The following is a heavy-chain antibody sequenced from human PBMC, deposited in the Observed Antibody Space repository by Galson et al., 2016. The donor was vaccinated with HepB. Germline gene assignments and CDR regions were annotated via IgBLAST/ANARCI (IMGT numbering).Heavy chain of an antibody. D-gene: IGHD2-15*01. CDR1: GGSISSSY. V-gene: IGHV4-59*08. Sequence: SETLSPTCTVSGGSISSSYWSWIRQPPGKGLGWIGFISYIGSTNFNPSLNSRVTMSVNTSRNQFFLNLNSVTAADTAVYYCARWGCSGGGCKPEGLWGQGTMVIVS. J-gene: IGHJ3*01. CDR3: ARWGCSGGGCKPEGL. CDR2: ISYIGST.